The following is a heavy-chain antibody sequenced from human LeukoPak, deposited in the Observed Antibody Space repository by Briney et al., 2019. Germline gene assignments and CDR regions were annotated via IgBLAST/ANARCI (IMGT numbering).Heavy chain of an antibody. CDR3: ARGEHSFWGFTH. V-gene: IGHV3-74*01. Sequence: GGSLRRSGAASGFTCSTYWMHWVRQAPGKGLVWGSRTNSDRRNTNYADSVKVRFTISTDNAKNTLELKMNSLRAADTAVYYCARGEHSFWGFTHWGQGTLVTVSS. D-gene: IGHD1-26*01. J-gene: IGHJ1*01. CDR2: TNSDRRNT. CDR1: GFTCSTYW.